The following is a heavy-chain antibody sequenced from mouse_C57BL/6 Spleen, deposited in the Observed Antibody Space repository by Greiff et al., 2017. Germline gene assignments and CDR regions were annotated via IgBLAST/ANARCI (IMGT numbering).Heavy chain of an antibody. V-gene: IGHV1-54*01. CDR1: GYAFTNYL. CDR2: INPGSGGP. J-gene: IGHJ3*01. Sequence: QVQLQQSGAELVRPGTSVKVSCKASGYAFTNYLIEWVKQRPGQGLEWIGVINPGSGGPNYNEKFKGKATLTADKSTSTAYMQLSSLTSEDSAVYFCSRSGVPYGSSPWFAYWGQGTLVTVSA. D-gene: IGHD1-1*01. CDR3: SRSGVPYGSSPWFAY.